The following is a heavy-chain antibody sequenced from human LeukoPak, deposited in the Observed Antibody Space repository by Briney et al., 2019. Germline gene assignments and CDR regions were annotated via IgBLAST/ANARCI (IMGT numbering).Heavy chain of an antibody. Sequence: KPSETLSPTCAVYGGSFSGYYWSWIRQPPGKGLEWIGEINHSGSTNYNPSLKSRVTISVDTSKNQSSLKLSSVTAADTAVYYCAGAQADCGGDCYSTYFDYWGQGTLVTVSS. D-gene: IGHD2-21*02. CDR2: INHSGST. J-gene: IGHJ4*02. CDR3: AGAQADCGGDCYSTYFDY. V-gene: IGHV4-34*01. CDR1: GGSFSGYY.